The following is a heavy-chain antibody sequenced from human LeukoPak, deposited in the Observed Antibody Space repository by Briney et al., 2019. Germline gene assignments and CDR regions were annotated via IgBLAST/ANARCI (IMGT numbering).Heavy chain of an antibody. Sequence: QSGGSLRLSCAASGSTFSNYWMTWVRQAPGKGLEWVANIQQDGSEKFYVDSVKGRFTISRDNAKNSVYLQMNSLRGEDTAVYYCARDSGRKDDYWGQGTLVTVSS. J-gene: IGHJ4*02. CDR2: IQQDGSEK. D-gene: IGHD3-10*01. V-gene: IGHV3-7*01. CDR1: GSTFSNYW. CDR3: ARDSGRKDDY.